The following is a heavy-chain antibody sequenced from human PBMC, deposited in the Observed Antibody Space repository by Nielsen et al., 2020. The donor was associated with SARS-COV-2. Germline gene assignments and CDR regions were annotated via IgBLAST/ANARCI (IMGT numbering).Heavy chain of an antibody. V-gene: IGHV4-34*01. D-gene: IGHD6-6*01. CDR3: ARGGYSSSSGRRYYYYMDV. J-gene: IGHJ6*03. CDR2: INHSGST. Sequence: VRQMPGKGLEWIGEINHSGSTNYNPSLKSRVTISVDTSKNQFSLKLSSVTAADTAVYYCARGGYSSSSGRRYYYYMDVWGKGTTVTVSS.